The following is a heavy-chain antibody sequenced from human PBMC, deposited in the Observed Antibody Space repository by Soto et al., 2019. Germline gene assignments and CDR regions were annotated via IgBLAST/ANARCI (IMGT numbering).Heavy chain of an antibody. J-gene: IGHJ4*02. CDR2: INPNSGNT. D-gene: IGHD4-17*01. Sequence: QVPLVQSGAEVKKPGASVKVSCKASGYTFTSYDINWVRQATGQGFEWMGWINPNSGNTGYAQKFQGRVTITRNTAINTAYKELSSLRSENTAVYYCARTRYGDNVDYWGQGTLVTVSS. V-gene: IGHV1-8*01. CDR3: ARTRYGDNVDY. CDR1: GYTFTSYD.